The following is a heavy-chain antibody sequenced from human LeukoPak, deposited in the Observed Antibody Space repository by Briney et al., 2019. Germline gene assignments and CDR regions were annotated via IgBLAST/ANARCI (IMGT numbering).Heavy chain of an antibody. D-gene: IGHD5-12*01. J-gene: IGHJ4*02. CDR1: GFSVSSYH. CDR3: ARGNVATTYPRPLDY. V-gene: IGHV3-66*01. Sequence: SGGSLRLSCAASGFSVSSYHMTWVRQTAGKGLEWVAVIFRDGNTHYADAVKGRFTISRDNSKNTVFLAMNSLSAEDTAVYYCARGNVATTYPRPLDYWGQGTLVSVSS. CDR2: IFRDGNT.